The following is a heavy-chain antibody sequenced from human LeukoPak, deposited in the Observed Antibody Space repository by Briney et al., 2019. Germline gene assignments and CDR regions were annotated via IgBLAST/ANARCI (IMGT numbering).Heavy chain of an antibody. CDR1: GFTVSSNY. CDR2: IYSGGST. D-gene: IGHD6-13*01. Sequence: GGSLRLSCAASGFTVSSNYMGWVRQAPGKGLEWVSVIYSGGSTYYADSVKGRFTISRDNSKNTLYLQMNSLRAEDTAVYYCARVLAAAASFDPWGQGTLVTVSS. V-gene: IGHV3-66*01. J-gene: IGHJ5*02. CDR3: ARVLAAAASFDP.